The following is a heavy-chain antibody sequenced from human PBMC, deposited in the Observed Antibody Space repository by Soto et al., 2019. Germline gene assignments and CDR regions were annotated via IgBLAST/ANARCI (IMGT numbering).Heavy chain of an antibody. CDR2: IDPSDSYT. CDR1: GYSFTSYW. V-gene: IGHV5-10-1*01. CDR3: ARQEIAAAGTFDY. D-gene: IGHD6-13*01. Sequence: PGESLKISCKGSGYSFTSYWISWVRQMPGKGLEWMGRIDPSDSYTNYSPSLQGHVTISADKSISTAYLQWSSLKASDTAMYYCARQEIAAAGTFDYWGQGTLVTVSS. J-gene: IGHJ4*02.